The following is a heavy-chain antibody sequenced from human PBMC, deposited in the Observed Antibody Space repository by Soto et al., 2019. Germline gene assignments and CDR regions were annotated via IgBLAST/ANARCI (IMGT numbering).Heavy chain of an antibody. CDR2: IIPIFGTA. V-gene: IGHV1-69*13. Sequence: GASVKVSCKASGGTFSSYAISWVRQAPGQGLEWMGGIIPIFGTANYAQKFQGRVTITADESTSTAYMELSSLRSEDTAVYYCARENIVVVVAATPGLNAFDIWGQGTMVTVSS. CDR1: GGTFSSYA. CDR3: ARENIVVVVAATPGLNAFDI. J-gene: IGHJ3*02. D-gene: IGHD2-15*01.